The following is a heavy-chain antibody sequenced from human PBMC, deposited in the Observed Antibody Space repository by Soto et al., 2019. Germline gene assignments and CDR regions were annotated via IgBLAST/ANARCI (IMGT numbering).Heavy chain of an antibody. D-gene: IGHD2-2*01. CDR3: AREFPYPSYCSRSSCYGEYCDY. CDR2: IWYDGSNK. CDR1: GFTFCSYG. V-gene: IGHV3-33*01. Sequence: GRALRLSCAAPGFTFCSYGLHPVRQAPSKGLEWVAVIWYDGSNKYYSDSVKGRFTISRDNSKNTLYLQMNSLRDEDTAVYYCAREFPYPSYCSRSSCYGEYCDYWGQGTLVTVFS. J-gene: IGHJ4*02.